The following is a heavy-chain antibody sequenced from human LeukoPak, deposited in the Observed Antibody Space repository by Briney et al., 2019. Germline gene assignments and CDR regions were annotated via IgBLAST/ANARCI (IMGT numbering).Heavy chain of an antibody. J-gene: IGHJ3*02. CDR2: ISYEGSNK. CDR1: GFTFSSYA. CDR3: PREGGGDAFDI. Sequence: GGALRLSCAASGFTFSSYAMHWVRQAPGKGLEWVAVISYEGSNKYYADSVKGRFTISRDNSKNTLYLQMTSLKAEDTAVNYCPREGGGDAFDISGHGTLVTASS. V-gene: IGHV3-30-3*01. D-gene: IGHD2-15*01.